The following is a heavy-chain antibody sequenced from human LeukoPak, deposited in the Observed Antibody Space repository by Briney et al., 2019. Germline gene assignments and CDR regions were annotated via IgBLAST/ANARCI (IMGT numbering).Heavy chain of an antibody. J-gene: IGHJ4*02. CDR3: ARVSFCPRCHFDY. CDR2: ISPDGSSA. D-gene: IGHD2/OR15-2a*01. CDR1: GFSFSSYW. V-gene: IGHV3-74*03. Sequence: PGGSLRLARAASGFSFSSYWMHWVRQAPGKGLVWVARISPDGSSALSADSVRGRFTISSDNADNTLYLQLNSLRAEDTAVYYCARVSFCPRCHFDYWGQGTLVTVSS.